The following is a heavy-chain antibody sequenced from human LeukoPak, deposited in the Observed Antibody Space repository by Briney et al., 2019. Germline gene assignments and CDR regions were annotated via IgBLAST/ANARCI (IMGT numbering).Heavy chain of an antibody. V-gene: IGHV3-43*02. CDR3: GQGRQWLVPF. J-gene: IGHJ4*02. D-gene: IGHD6-19*01. CDR2: IGRDGVST. Sequence: GGSLRLSCAASGFTFDDYAMHWVRQGPGKGLEWVSLIGRDGVSTYYADSVKGRFTISRDNSKNSLYLQMNSLRSEDTAFYYCGQGRQWLVPFWGRGTLVTVSS. CDR1: GFTFDDYA.